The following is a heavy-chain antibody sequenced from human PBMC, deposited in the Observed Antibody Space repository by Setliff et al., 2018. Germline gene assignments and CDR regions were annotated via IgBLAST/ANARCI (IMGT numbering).Heavy chain of an antibody. J-gene: IGHJ5*01. CDR2: IHTSGT. CDR1: GASISSYY. Sequence: PSETLSLTCTVSGASISSYYWSWIRQPPGKGLEWIGNIHTSGTNYNPSLKSRVTISISADTSNKSFSLNLFSVTAADTAVYYCVGRDFSGGDSWGHGTLVTVSS. V-gene: IGHV4-4*08. CDR3: VGRDFSGGDS. D-gene: IGHD6-25*01.